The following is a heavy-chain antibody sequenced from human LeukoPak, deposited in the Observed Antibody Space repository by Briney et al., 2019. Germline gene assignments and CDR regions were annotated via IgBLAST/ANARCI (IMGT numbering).Heavy chain of an antibody. D-gene: IGHD3-16*01. CDR3: ARGGGLDV. J-gene: IGHJ6*02. Sequence: XGSLRLSCAASGFTFSSYWMNWARQAPGKGLEWVASINHNGNVNYYVDSVKGRFTISRDNAKNSLYLQMSNLGAEDTAVYFCARGGGLDVWGQGATVTVSS. CDR2: INHNGNVN. V-gene: IGHV3-7*03. CDR1: GFTFSSYW.